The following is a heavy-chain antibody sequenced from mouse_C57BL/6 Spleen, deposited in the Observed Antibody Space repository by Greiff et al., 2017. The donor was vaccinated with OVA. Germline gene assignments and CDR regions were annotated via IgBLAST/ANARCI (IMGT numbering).Heavy chain of an antibody. CDR2: IHPNSGST. CDR1: GYTFTSYW. D-gene: IGHD1-1*01. CDR3: ASSYDGSSWFAY. V-gene: IGHV1-64*01. J-gene: IGHJ3*01. Sequence: VQLQQPGAELVKPGASVKLSCKASGYTFTSYWMHWVKQRPGQGLEWIGMIHPNSGSTNYNEKFKSKATLTVDKSSSTAYMQLSSLTSEDAAVYYCASSYDGSSWFAYWGQGTLVTVSA.